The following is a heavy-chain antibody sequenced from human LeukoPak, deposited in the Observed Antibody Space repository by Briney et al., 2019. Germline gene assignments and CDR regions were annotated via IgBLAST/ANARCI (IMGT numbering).Heavy chain of an antibody. J-gene: IGHJ4*02. D-gene: IGHD6-13*01. CDR3: AKDPYRSSWYTHFDY. Sequence: GGSLRLSCAAPGFTFSSYAMSWVRQAPGRGLEWVSAIIGSGGSTYYADSVKGRFTISRDNSKNTLYLQMNSLRAEDTAVYYCAKDPYRSSWYTHFDYWGQGTLVTVSS. CDR1: GFTFSSYA. V-gene: IGHV3-23*01. CDR2: IIGSGGST.